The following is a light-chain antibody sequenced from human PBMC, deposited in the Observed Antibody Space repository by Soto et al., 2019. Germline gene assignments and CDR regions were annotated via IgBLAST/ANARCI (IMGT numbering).Light chain of an antibody. CDR3: HQRQSWPRT. CDR1: QGISNY. Sequence: DIQMTQSPSSLSASVGDRVTITCRASQGISNYLAWYQQKPGKVPKLLIYDASNRAAGIPARFSASGTGTDFTLTISDVQPEDFAVYYCHQRQSWPRTFGQGTKVDIK. J-gene: IGKJ1*01. V-gene: IGKV1-27*01. CDR2: DAS.